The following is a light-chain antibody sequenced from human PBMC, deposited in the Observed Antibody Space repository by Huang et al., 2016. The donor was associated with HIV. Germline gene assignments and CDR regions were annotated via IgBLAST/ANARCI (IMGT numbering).Light chain of an antibody. J-gene: IGKJ1*01. CDR3: QQSYSTPRT. CDR2: GAS. V-gene: IGKV1-39*01. CDR1: QRISSY. Sequence: DIQMTQSPSSLSASVGDRVTITCRASQRISSYLNWYQQRLGKAPKLLIYGASSLQSGVPARFSGSGSGTDFTLTISSLQPEDFATYYCQQSYSTPRTFGQGTKVEIK.